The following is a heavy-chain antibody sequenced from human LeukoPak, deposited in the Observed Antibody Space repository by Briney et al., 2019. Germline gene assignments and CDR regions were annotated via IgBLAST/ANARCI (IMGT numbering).Heavy chain of an antibody. CDR1: GGSISSGGYY. D-gene: IGHD2-21*02. J-gene: IGHJ4*02. Sequence: SETLSLTCTVSGGSISSGGYYWSWIRQHPGKGLEWIGYIYYSGSTYYNPSLKSRVTISVDTSKNQFSLKLSSVTAADTAVYYCARGSKEVVVVTAYYFDYWGQGTLVTVSS. CDR3: ARGSKEVVVVTAYYFDY. V-gene: IGHV4-31*03. CDR2: IYYSGST.